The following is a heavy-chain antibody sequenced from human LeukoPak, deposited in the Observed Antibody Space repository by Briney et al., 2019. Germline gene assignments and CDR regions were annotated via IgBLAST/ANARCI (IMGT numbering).Heavy chain of an antibody. CDR3: ARGATISETGYFDF. D-gene: IGHD5-24*01. CDR1: GGSFSRYY. J-gene: IGHJ4*03. V-gene: IGHV4-34*01. CDR2: IDHRGDT. Sequence: PSETLSLTCAVYGGSFSRYYWSWIRQSPGKGLEWIAEIDHRGDTNYDPSVKSRVTISVDTSKNQFSLKVRSLSAADTALYYCARGATISETGYFDFWGQGTLVTVSS.